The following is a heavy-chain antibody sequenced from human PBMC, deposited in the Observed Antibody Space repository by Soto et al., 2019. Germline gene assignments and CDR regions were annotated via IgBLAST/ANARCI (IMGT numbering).Heavy chain of an antibody. Sequence: GASVKVSCKASGYTFTSYAMHWVRQAPGQRLEWMGWINAGNGNTKYSQKFQGRVTITRDTSASTAYMELSSLRSEDTAVYYCARVTTRMTTGIGYWGQGTLVTVSS. D-gene: IGHD1-26*01. V-gene: IGHV1-3*01. CDR1: GYTFTSYA. CDR2: INAGNGNT. J-gene: IGHJ4*02. CDR3: ARVTTRMTTGIGY.